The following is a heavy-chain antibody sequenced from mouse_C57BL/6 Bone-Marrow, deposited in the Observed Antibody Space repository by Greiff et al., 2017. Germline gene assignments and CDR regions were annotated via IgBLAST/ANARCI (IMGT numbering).Heavy chain of an antibody. CDR2: IYPNNGGT. D-gene: IGHD1-1*01. Sequence: EVKLQESGPELVKPGASVKIPCKASGYTFTDYNMDWVKQSHGKSLEWIGDIYPNNGGTIYNQKFKGKATLTVDKSSSTAYMELRSLTSEDTAVYYCARGHYYGSSSYYFDYWGQGTTLTVSS. CDR3: ARGHYYGSSSYYFDY. CDR1: GYTFTDYN. V-gene: IGHV1-18*01. J-gene: IGHJ2*01.